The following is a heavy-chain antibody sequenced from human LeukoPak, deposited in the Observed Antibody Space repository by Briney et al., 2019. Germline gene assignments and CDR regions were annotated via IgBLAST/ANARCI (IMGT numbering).Heavy chain of an antibody. CDR1: GYSFTSYW. Sequence: GESLKISCKGSGYSFTSYWIGWVRQMPGKDLEWMGIIYPGDSETRYSPSFQGQVTISADKSISTAYLQWSSLKASDTAMYYCARVEGAQLWLLDYWGQGTLVTVSS. V-gene: IGHV5-51*01. D-gene: IGHD5-18*01. CDR2: IYPGDSET. CDR3: ARVEGAQLWLLDY. J-gene: IGHJ4*02.